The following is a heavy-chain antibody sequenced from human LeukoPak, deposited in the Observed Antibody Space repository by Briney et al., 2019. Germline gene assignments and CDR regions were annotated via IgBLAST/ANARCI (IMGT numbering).Heavy chain of an antibody. CDR1: GGSISSYY. D-gene: IGHD2-2*01. CDR3: ARQRRYCSSTSCPYYYYYMDV. V-gene: IGHV4-34*01. CDR2: INHSGST. Sequence: PSETLSLTCTVSGGSISSYYWSWIRQPPGKVLEWIGEINHSGSTNYNPSLKSRVTISVDTSKNQFSLKLSSVTAADTAVYYCARQRRYCSSTSCPYYYYYMDVWGKGTTVTISS. J-gene: IGHJ6*03.